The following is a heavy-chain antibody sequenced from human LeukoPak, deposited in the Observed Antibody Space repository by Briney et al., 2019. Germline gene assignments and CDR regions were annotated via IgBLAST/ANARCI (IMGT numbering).Heavy chain of an antibody. CDR2: ISGSGGST. V-gene: IGHV3-23*01. CDR1: GFPFSNYW. J-gene: IGHJ4*02. Sequence: GGSLRLSCAVSGFPFSNYWMHWVRQAPGKGLEWVSAISGSGGSTYYADSVKGRFTISRDNSKNTLYLRMHSLRAEDTAVYYCAKDRVYYFDSSGYSCDYWGQGSLVTVSS. D-gene: IGHD3-22*01. CDR3: AKDRVYYFDSSGYSCDY.